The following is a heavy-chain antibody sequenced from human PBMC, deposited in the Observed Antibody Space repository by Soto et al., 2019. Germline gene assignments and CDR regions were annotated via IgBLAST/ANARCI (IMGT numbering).Heavy chain of an antibody. CDR3: AIGEGDATVTTLLDV. CDR1: GYTFTSYD. J-gene: IGHJ6*04. CDR2: MNPNSGNT. V-gene: IGHV1-8*01. Sequence: GASVKVSFKASGYTFTSYDINWVRQATGQGLEWMGWMNPNSGNTGYAQKFQGRVTMTRNTSISTAYMELSSLRSEDTAVYYCAIGEGDATVTTLLDVWGKGTTVTVSS. D-gene: IGHD4-17*01.